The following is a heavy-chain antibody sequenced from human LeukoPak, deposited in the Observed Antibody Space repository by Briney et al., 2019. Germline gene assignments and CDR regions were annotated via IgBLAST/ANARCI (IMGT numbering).Heavy chain of an antibody. CDR1: GFTFSGYW. CDR2: MNEDGSEI. Sequence: PGGSLRLSCAASGFTFSGYWMTWVRQAPGTGLEWVTYMNEDGSEIYYVDSVKGRFTISRDNGKNSLYLQMNSLRADDTAVYYWARGVYAFDVWGKGTMVTVSS. CDR3: ARGVYAFDV. J-gene: IGHJ3*01. V-gene: IGHV3-7*01. D-gene: IGHD6-6*01.